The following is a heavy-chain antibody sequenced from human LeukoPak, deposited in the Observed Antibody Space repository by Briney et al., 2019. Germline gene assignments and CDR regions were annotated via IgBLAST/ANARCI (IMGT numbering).Heavy chain of an antibody. J-gene: IGHJ6*02. CDR1: GFTVSSNY. V-gene: IGHV3-66*01. Sequence: PGGSLRLSCAASGFTVSSNYMSWVRQAPGKGLEWVSVIYSGGSTYYADSVKGRFTISRDNSKNTLYLQMNSLRAEDTAVYYCARDIVSHFSRQTFRDGYNYVNYYYGMDVWGQGTTVTVSS. D-gene: IGHD5-24*01. CDR3: ARDIVSHFSRQTFRDGYNYVNYYYGMDV. CDR2: IYSGGST.